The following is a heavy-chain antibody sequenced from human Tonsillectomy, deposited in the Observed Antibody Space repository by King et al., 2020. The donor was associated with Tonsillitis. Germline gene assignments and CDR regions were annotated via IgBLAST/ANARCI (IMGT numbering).Heavy chain of an antibody. V-gene: IGHV1-69*01. Sequence: QLVQSGAEVKKPGSSVKVSCKASGGTFSSYAISWVRQAPGQGLEWMGGIIPIFGTANYAQKFQGRVTITADESTSTAYMELSSLRSEDTAVYYCARDNPHSSIPSPNLTNYNWFDPWGQGTLVTVSS. CDR3: ARDNPHSSIPSPNLTNYNWFDP. J-gene: IGHJ5*02. D-gene: IGHD6-13*01. CDR1: GGTFSSYA. CDR2: IIPIFGTA.